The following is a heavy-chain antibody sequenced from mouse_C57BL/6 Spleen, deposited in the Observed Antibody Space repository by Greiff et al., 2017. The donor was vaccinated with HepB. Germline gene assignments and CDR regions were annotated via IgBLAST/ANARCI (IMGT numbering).Heavy chain of an antibody. Sequence: QVQLQQPGAELVKPGASVKLSCKASGYTFTSYWMHWVKQRPGRDLEWIGRIDPNSGGTKYNEKFKSKATLTVDKPSRTAYMQLSSLTSEDSAVYYCARWWYYSAHYYAMDYWGQGTSVTVSS. CDR2: IDPNSGGT. V-gene: IGHV1-72*01. CDR1: GYTFTSYW. J-gene: IGHJ4*01. D-gene: IGHD2-12*01. CDR3: ARWWYYSAHYYAMDY.